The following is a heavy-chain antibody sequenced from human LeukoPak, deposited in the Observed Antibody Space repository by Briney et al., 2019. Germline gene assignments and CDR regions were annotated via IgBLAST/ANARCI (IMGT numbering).Heavy chain of an antibody. Sequence: ASVKASCKASGYTFSQYAINWVRQAPGLRREGMGWIHAGSGNTTYTAQFPGRVTTTRDTSATTVYMELSSLTSEDMAVYYCARDVGGDYSSVWTWQSYYFDPWGQGTLVTVSS. J-gene: IGHJ4*02. D-gene: IGHD6-19*01. CDR3: ARDVGGDYSSVWTWQSYYFDP. CDR2: IHAGSGNT. CDR1: GYTFSQYA. V-gene: IGHV1-3*03.